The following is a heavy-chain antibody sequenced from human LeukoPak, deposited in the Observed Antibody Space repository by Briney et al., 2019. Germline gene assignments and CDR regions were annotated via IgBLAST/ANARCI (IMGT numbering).Heavy chain of an antibody. CDR1: GGSISSYY. J-gene: IGHJ6*02. CDR2: IYTSGST. Sequence: SETLSLTCTVSGGSISSYYWSWIRQPAGKGLEWIGRIYTSGSTNYNPSLKSRVTMSVDTSKNQFSLKLSSVTAADTAVYYCARDYGYSYGLDYYYYGMDVWGQGITVTVSS. CDR3: ARDYGYSYGLDYYYYGMDV. V-gene: IGHV4-4*07. D-gene: IGHD5-18*01.